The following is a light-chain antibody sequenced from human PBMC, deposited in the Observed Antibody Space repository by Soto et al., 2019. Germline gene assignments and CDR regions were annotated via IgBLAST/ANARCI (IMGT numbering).Light chain of an antibody. CDR3: HPYNSSPWT. V-gene: IGKV1-5*03. J-gene: IGKJ1*01. CDR2: KAS. Sequence: DIQMTKAPSTVSASVGDRVTIACLASPSISGWLAWYQQKPGKAPKLLIYKASSLKSGVPSRISGSGSGTEFTLTISSLQPEDFATYYCHPYNSSPWTFGQGNKVEV. CDR1: PSISGW.